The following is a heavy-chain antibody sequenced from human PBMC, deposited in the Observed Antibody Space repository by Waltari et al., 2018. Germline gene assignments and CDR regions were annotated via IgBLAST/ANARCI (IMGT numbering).Heavy chain of an antibody. CDR1: VGTFSSYA. D-gene: IGHD3-16*02. J-gene: IGHJ4*02. V-gene: IGHV1-69*04. Sequence: QVQLVQSGAEVKKPGSSVKVSCKASVGTFSSYAIRFVRQAPGPGLGWMGGIIPILGIANYAQKFQGRVTITADESTSTAYMELSSLRSEDTAVYYCARGVTGYDYIWGSYRYLPDYWGQGTLVTVSS. CDR2: IIPILGIA. CDR3: ARGVTGYDYIWGSYRYLPDY.